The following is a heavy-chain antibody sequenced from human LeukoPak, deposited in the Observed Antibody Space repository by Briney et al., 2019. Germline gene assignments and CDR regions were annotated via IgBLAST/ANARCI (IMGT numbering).Heavy chain of an antibody. CDR1: GYTFTSYG. Sequence: GASVKVSCKASGYTFTSYGISWVRQAPGQGLEWMGWISAYNGDTNYAQKLQGRVTMTTDTSTSTAYMELRSLRSDDTAVYYCAGGHHTAAYDSSGSDYWGQGTLVTVSS. D-gene: IGHD3-22*01. CDR2: ISAYNGDT. V-gene: IGHV1-18*01. CDR3: AGGHHTAAYDSSGSDY. J-gene: IGHJ4*02.